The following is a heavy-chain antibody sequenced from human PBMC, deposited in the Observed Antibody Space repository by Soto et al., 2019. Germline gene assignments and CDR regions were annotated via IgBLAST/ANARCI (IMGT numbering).Heavy chain of an antibody. CDR1: GFTFTNYD. V-gene: IGHV3-23*01. J-gene: IGHJ6*03. CDR2: SRSRGGST. Sequence: EVQLLESGGGLVQPGGSLTLSCAASGFTFTNYDMRWVRQPPGKGLEWVSVSRSRGGSTNYAGSVKGRFTVSRDNSKNTLYLQMNSLRAEDTAVYYCAKVFCSGGSCPTYYSYMDVWGKGTTVTVSS. D-gene: IGHD2-15*01. CDR3: AKVFCSGGSCPTYYSYMDV.